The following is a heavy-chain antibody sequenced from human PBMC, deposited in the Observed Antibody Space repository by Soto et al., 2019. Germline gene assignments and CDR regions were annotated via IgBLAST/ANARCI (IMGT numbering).Heavy chain of an antibody. J-gene: IGHJ5*02. V-gene: IGHV4-30-4*01. CDR2: IYYSGST. CDR3: ARDNVSRRDGYKKENWFDP. CDR1: GVSISSGDYY. D-gene: IGHD5-12*01. Sequence: PSETLSLSCTVSGVSISSGDYYWSWIRQPPGKGLEWIGYIYYSGSTYYNPSLKSRVTISVDTSKNQFSLRLSSVTAADTAVYYCARDNVSRRDGYKKENWFDPWCQGTLVTVSS.